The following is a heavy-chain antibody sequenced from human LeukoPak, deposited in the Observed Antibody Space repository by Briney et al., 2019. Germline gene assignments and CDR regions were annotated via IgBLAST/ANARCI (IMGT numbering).Heavy chain of an antibody. CDR1: GYRFTSNW. J-gene: IGHJ4*01. CDR3: AYGKYYFDN. CDR2: IYPGDSDT. Sequence: HGESPPVSCKGSGYRFTSNWIAWVRQMPGKGLEWMGIIYPGDSDTRYSPSFQGQVTISADKSISTAYLQWSSLRASDTAIYFCAYGKYYFDNRGPRTLVTVSS. D-gene: IGHD4-17*01. V-gene: IGHV5-51*01.